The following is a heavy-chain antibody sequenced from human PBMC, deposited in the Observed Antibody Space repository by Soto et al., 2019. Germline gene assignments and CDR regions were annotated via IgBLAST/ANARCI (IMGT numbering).Heavy chain of an antibody. CDR2: IIPISDTT. Sequence: QVQLVQSGAEVKKPGSSVKVSCKASGGTFSSYAISWVRQAPGQGLEWMGGIIPISDTTNYAQKFQGRVTITADESTSTAYMELSRLRPEDTAVYYCARSQGSSTSLEIYYYYYYGMDVWGQGTTVTVSS. V-gene: IGHV1-69*01. J-gene: IGHJ6*02. D-gene: IGHD2-2*01. CDR3: ARSQGSSTSLEIYYYYYYGMDV. CDR1: GGTFSSYA.